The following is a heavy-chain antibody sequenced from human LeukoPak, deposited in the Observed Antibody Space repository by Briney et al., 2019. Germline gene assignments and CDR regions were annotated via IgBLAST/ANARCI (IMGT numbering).Heavy chain of an antibody. J-gene: IGHJ3*02. CDR1: GFTVSNNY. V-gene: IGHV3-53*01. CDR2: IYSGGST. D-gene: IGHD6-13*01. Sequence: GGSLRLSCAASGFTVSNNYMSWVRQAPGKGLEWVSVIYSGGSTYYADSVKGRFTISRDNSKNTLYLQMNSLRAEDTAVYYCARDGAAGTSDAFDIWGQGTMVTVSS. CDR3: ARDGAAGTSDAFDI.